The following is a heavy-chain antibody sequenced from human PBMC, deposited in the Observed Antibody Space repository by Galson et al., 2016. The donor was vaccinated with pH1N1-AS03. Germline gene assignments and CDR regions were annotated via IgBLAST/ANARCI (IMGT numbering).Heavy chain of an antibody. CDR1: GFTFNDYA. D-gene: IGHD6-13*01. CDR3: TRAPPGGISWIGGHFDH. CDR2: ISWNSEMI. J-gene: IGHJ4*02. Sequence: SLRLSCAASGFTFNDYAMHWVRQAPGKGLEWVSGISWNSEMIGYSDSVRGRFNISRDNAKNSLYLEMSSLRREETAIYFCTRAPPGGISWIGGHFDHWGQGILVAVSS. V-gene: IGHV3-9*01.